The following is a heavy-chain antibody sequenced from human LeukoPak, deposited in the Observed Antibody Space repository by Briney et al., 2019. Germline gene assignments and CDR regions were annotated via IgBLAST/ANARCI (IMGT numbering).Heavy chain of an antibody. V-gene: IGHV3-30*03. CDR2: IASNGGSE. CDR1: GFTFTTYG. CDR3: ARELYHAYFDY. D-gene: IGHD2-8*01. J-gene: IGHJ4*02. Sequence: PGASLRLSCAASGFTFTTYGLHWVRQAPGKGLEWVAAIASNGGSEYYADSVKGRFTISRDNSKNTLFLQMNSLRDEDTAVYYCARELYHAYFDYWGQGNLVTVSS.